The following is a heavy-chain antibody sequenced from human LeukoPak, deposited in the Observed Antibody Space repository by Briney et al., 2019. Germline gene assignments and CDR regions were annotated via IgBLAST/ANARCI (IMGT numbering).Heavy chain of an antibody. V-gene: IGHV1-8*01. J-gene: IGHJ4*02. Sequence: ASAYVSCKASRYTFTSYDINWGPQATGPRREWMGWLNPNSGNTGYAQKFQGRVTITADESTSTAYMELSSLRSEDTAVYYCARVPPYSSGWYLGREHFDYWGQGTLVTVSS. D-gene: IGHD6-19*01. CDR1: RYTFTSYD. CDR3: ARVPPYSSGWYLGREHFDY. CDR2: LNPNSGNT.